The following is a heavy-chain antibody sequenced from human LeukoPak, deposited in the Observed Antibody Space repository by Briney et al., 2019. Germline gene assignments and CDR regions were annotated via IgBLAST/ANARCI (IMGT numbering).Heavy chain of an antibody. Sequence: PGRSLRLSCAASGFTFSSYAMHWVRQAPGKGLEWVAVISYDGSNKYYADSVKGRFTISRDNAKNSLYLQMNSLRAEDTALYYCAKDIDNGEPYCSSTSCYSGLDYWGQGTLVTVSS. CDR2: ISYDGSNK. V-gene: IGHV3-30-3*01. CDR3: AKDIDNGEPYCSSTSCYSGLDY. CDR1: GFTFSSYA. J-gene: IGHJ4*02. D-gene: IGHD2-2*01.